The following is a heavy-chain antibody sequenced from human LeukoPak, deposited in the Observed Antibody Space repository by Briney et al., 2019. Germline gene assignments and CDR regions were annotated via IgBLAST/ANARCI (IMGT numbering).Heavy chain of an antibody. Sequence: PGGSLRLSCAASGFTFSSYSMNWVRQAPGKGLEWVSYISSSSSTIYYADSVKGRFTISRDNSENTVYLQMNSLRVEDTAVYYCARGTSQGYCGGGDCYGAFDTWGQGTMLTVSS. J-gene: IGHJ3*02. V-gene: IGHV3-48*01. CDR2: ISSSSSTI. D-gene: IGHD2-15*01. CDR1: GFTFSSYS. CDR3: ARGTSQGYCGGGDCYGAFDT.